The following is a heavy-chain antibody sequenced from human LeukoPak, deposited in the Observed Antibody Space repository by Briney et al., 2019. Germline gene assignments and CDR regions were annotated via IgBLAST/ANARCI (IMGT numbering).Heavy chain of an antibody. D-gene: IGHD3-10*01. V-gene: IGHV3-7*02. Sequence: GGPLRLSCAASGFTFSRYWMSWVRQAPGKGLEWVANIKEDGTVKYYVESVKGRFTISRDNAKNSLYLQMNSLRAEDTAVYYCATSITMFDYWGQGTLVTVSS. J-gene: IGHJ4*02. CDR1: GFTFSRYW. CDR2: IKEDGTVK. CDR3: ATSITMFDY.